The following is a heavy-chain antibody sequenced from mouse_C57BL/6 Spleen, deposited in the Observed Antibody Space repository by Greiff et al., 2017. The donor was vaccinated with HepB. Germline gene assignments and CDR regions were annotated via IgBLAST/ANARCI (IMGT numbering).Heavy chain of an antibody. Sequence: VQLQQSGAELVKPGASVKMSCKASGYTFTSYWITWVKQRPGQGLEWIGDIYPGSGSTNYNEKFKSKATLTVDTSSSTAYMQISSLTAEDSAVYYCSRAMDYWGQGTSVTVSS. J-gene: IGHJ4*01. V-gene: IGHV1-55*01. CDR1: GYTFTSYW. CDR2: IYPGSGST. CDR3: SRAMDY.